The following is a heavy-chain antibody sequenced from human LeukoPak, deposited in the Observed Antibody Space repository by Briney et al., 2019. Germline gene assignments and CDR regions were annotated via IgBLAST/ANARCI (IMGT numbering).Heavy chain of an antibody. CDR3: ARMTAGGLHWGYLDY. CDR2: IYITGDV. CDR1: GGSMRGYY. D-gene: IGHD7-27*01. Sequence: SETLSLTCTVSGGSMRGYYWSWIRQSPGERLEWIGHIYITGDVNYSPSLRSRVSISIDSSKNQVSLQLSSVTAADTAVYYCARMTAGGLHWGYLDYWGQGTLVAVSS. J-gene: IGHJ4*02. V-gene: IGHV4-59*12.